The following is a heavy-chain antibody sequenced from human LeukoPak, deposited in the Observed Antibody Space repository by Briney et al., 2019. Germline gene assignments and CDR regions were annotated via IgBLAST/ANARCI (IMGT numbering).Heavy chain of an antibody. Sequence: GGSLRLSCAASGFTFSSYSMNWVRQAPGKGLEWVSSISSSGSTIYYADSVKGRFTISRDNAKNSLYLQMNSLRAEDTAVYYCARPYCSSTSCYKRGRGYYYYMDVWGKGTTVTVSS. CDR2: ISSSGSTI. J-gene: IGHJ6*03. D-gene: IGHD2-2*02. V-gene: IGHV3-21*04. CDR3: ARPYCSSTSCYKRGRGYYYYMDV. CDR1: GFTFSSYS.